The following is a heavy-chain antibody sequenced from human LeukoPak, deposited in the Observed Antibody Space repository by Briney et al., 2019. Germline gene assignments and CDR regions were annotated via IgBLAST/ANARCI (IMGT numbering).Heavy chain of an antibody. D-gene: IGHD4/OR15-4a*01. CDR2: MYSGST. V-gene: IGHV4-30-2*01. J-gene: IGHJ4*02. CDR1: GGSISSGGYY. Sequence: SETLSLTCTVSGGSISSGGYYWSWIRHPPGKALEWIGYMYSGSTYYNPSLKSRLTMSVDTSKNQFSLKLTSVTAADTAVYYCARVFYGPNYFDYWGQGTLVTVSS. CDR3: ARVFYGPNYFDY.